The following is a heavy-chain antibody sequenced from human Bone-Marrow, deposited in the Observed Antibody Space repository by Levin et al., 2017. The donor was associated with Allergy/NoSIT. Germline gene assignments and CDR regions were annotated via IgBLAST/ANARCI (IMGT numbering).Heavy chain of an antibody. V-gene: IGHV3-11*01. CDR3: ARASGGNGWYFAYLDY. CDR2: ISGDGQTI. CDR1: GFTFSDYY. Sequence: PGGSLRLSCTSSGFTFSDYYMTWLRQAPGKGLEYIAYISGDGQTIYYGDSVQGRFTISRDNAKSSLDLQMHSLRVDDTAVYYCARASGGNGWYFAYLDYWGQGTLVTVSS. J-gene: IGHJ4*02. D-gene: IGHD6-19*01.